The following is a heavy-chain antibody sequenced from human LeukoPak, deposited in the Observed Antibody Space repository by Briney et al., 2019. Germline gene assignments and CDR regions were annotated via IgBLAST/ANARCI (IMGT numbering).Heavy chain of an antibody. D-gene: IGHD4-17*01. CDR2: IHTTGST. J-gene: IGHJ3*02. V-gene: IGHV4-4*07. CDR1: GGSISSYY. Sequence: MASETLSLTCTVSGGSISSYYWSWIRQPAGKGLEWIRRIHTTGSTNYNPSLKSRVTMSVDTSKKQFSLKLTSVTAADTALYFCARGVGSFGDDPRDALDIWGQGTMVTVPS. CDR3: ARGVGSFGDDPRDALDI.